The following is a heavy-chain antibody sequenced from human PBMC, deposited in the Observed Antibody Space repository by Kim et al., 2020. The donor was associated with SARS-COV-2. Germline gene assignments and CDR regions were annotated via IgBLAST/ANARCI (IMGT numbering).Heavy chain of an antibody. CDR2: ISYRGTK. V-gene: IGHV4-31*02. J-gene: IGHJ4*02. Sequence: ISYRGTKYDNPSLKGRVIISLDTSKNQFSLRLISVTAADTAVYYCARDQSPWGQGTLVTVSS. CDR3: ARDQSP.